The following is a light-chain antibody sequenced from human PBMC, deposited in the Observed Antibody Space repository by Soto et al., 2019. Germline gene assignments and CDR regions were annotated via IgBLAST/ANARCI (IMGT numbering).Light chain of an antibody. J-gene: IGLJ1*01. Sequence: QSVLTQPASVSGSPGQSITISCTGTSSDIGGYNYVSWYQQHPGKAPKLVIHEVSNRPSGVSNRFSGSKSGNTASLTISGLQAEDEADYYCISFTGTSALYVFGTGTKVTVL. CDR3: ISFTGTSALYV. CDR1: SSDIGGYNY. V-gene: IGLV2-14*01. CDR2: EVS.